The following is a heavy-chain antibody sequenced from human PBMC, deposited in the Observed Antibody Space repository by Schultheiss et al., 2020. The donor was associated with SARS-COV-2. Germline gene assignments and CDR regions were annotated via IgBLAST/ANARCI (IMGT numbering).Heavy chain of an antibody. CDR1: GGSISSYY. J-gene: IGHJ5*02. CDR2: IYYSGST. CDR3: ARLGPIVVVAGAKNWFDP. Sequence: SQTLSLTCNISGGSISSYYWSWIQQPPGKGLEWIGYIYYSGSTNYNPSLKSRVSISVDTSKKQFSLRLSSVTAADTAVYYCARLGPIVVVAGAKNWFDPWGQGTLVTVSS. V-gene: IGHV4-59*01. D-gene: IGHD2-2*01.